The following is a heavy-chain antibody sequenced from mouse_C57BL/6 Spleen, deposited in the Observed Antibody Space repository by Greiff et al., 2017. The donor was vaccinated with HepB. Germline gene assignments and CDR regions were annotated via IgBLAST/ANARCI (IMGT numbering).Heavy chain of an antibody. CDR2: IDPETGGT. V-gene: IGHV1-15*01. D-gene: IGHD1-1*01. J-gene: IGHJ2*01. Sequence: VQRVESGAELVRPGASVTLSCKASGYTFTDYEMHWVKQTPVHGLEWIGAIDPETGGTAYNQKFKGKAILTADKSSSTAYMELRSLTSEDSAVYYCTRGITTVVAPIYWGQGTTLTVSS. CDR1: GYTFTDYE. CDR3: TRGITTVVAPIY.